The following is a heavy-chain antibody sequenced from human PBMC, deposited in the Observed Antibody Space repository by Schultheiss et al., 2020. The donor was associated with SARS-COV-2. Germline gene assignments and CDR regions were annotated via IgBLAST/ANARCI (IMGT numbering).Heavy chain of an antibody. J-gene: IGHJ6*02. CDR3: AKDRWYQLLTYGMDV. CDR2: INCADNTK. CDR1: GFTFDDYG. D-gene: IGHD2-2*01. Sequence: GGSLRLSCAASGFTFDDYGMSWVRQAPGKGLEWVSYINCADNTKWYADSVKGRFTISRDNAKNSLYLQMNSLRAEDTALYYCAKDRWYQLLTYGMDVWGQGTTVTVSS. V-gene: IGHV3-20*04.